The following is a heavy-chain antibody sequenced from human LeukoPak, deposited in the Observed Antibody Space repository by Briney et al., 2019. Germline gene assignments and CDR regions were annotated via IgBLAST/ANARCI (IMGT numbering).Heavy chain of an antibody. CDR3: ATLGGTTTWYLDY. CDR2: IFYSGRT. CDR1: GGSISNYY. Sequence: SETLSLTCTVSGGSISNYYWSWIRQPPGKGLEWIGYIFYSGRTNYNPSLKSRVTISVDTSKNQFSLKLDSMTAADTAMYYCATLGGTTTWYLDYWGQGALVTVSS. J-gene: IGHJ4*02. V-gene: IGHV4-59*01. D-gene: IGHD3-16*01.